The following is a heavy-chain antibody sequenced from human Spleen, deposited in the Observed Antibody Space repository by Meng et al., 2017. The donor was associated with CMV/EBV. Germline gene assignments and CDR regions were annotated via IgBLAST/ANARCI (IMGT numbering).Heavy chain of an antibody. Sequence: ASVKVSCKASGYFFTGYHIHWVRQAPGEGLEWMGWIIPNSGDTNYAQKFQGRVTMTTDTSITTAYMELTRLTSDDTAVYYCARTLYYYGSGSYIPVDNWGQGTLVTVSS. D-gene: IGHD3-10*01. V-gene: IGHV1-2*02. CDR3: ARTLYYYGSGSYIPVDN. CDR2: IIPNSGDT. J-gene: IGHJ4*02. CDR1: GYFFTGYH.